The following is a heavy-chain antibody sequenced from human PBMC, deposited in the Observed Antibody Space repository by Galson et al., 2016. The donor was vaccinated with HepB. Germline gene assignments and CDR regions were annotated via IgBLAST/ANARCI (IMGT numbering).Heavy chain of an antibody. CDR3: AKGHSQTYYYYYGMDV. D-gene: IGHD1-26*01. CDR2: MSVDGSNK. Sequence: SLRLSCAGSGFTFSNYGMHWVRQAPGKGLEWVAVMSVDGSNKYYADSVKGRFIISRDNSKNTLCLQMNSLRAEDTAVYFCAKGHSQTYYYYYGMDVWGQGTTVTVSS. V-gene: IGHV3-30*18. CDR1: GFTFSNYG. J-gene: IGHJ6*02.